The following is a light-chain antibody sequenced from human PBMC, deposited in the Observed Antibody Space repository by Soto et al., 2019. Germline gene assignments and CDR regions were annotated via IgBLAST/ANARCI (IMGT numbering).Light chain of an antibody. V-gene: IGLV2-14*01. CDR2: EVS. CDR3: ASYTSSSTSVI. Sequence: QSALTQPASVSGSPGQSITISCTGTSSDVGGYKYVSWYQQHPDKAPKVIIFEVSNRPSGISSRFTGSKSVNTASLTISGLQAEDEADYYCASYTSSSTSVIFGRGTKLTLL. CDR1: SSDVGGYKY. J-gene: IGLJ2*01.